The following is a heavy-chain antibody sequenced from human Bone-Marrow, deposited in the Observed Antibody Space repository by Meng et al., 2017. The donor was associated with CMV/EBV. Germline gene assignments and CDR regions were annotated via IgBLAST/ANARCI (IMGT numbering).Heavy chain of an antibody. CDR2: ISSSSSYI. CDR1: GFTFSSYN. CDR3: TRDEAVTRFDP. J-gene: IGHJ5*02. Sequence: GESLKISCAASGFTFSSYNMNWVRQAPGKGLEWVSSISSSSSYIYYADSVKGRFTISRDNAQNFLFLQLNSLRGDDTAVYFCTRDEAVTRFDPWGQGTLVTVSS. V-gene: IGHV3-21*06. D-gene: IGHD4-11*01.